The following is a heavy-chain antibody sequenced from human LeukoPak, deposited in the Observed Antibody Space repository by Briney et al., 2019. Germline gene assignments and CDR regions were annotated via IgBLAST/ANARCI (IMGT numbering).Heavy chain of an antibody. CDR3: AGKSLAGRAMDQ. CDR1: LLTLTNHA. CDR2: ISASGTRT. J-gene: IGHJ4*02. Sequence: GSLRLSRAASLLTLTNHAMNWVRQAPGKGLEGVSHISASGTRTYYADTVKGRFTIPRKSSNNTLYLPMNRLTAEYTAIYYCAGKSLAGRAMDQWGQGTLVTVSS. D-gene: IGHD2-2*01. V-gene: IGHV3-23*01.